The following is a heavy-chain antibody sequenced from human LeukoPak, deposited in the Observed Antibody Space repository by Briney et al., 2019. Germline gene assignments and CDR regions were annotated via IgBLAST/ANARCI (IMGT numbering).Heavy chain of an antibody. CDR2: IKSHGGST. V-gene: IGHV3-20*04. CDR1: GFTFEDYG. CDR3: ARDNRGSGNYDAFDI. J-gene: IGHJ3*02. D-gene: IGHD3-10*01. Sequence: PGGSLRLSCAASGFTFEDYGMGWVRQAPGKGLEWVSAIKSHGGSTGYPDSVKGRFAISRDNAKNSLYLQMNSLRAEDTALYYCARDNRGSGNYDAFDIWGQGTMVTVSS.